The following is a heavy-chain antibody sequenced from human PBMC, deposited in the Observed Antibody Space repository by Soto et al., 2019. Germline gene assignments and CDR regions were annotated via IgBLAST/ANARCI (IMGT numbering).Heavy chain of an antibody. V-gene: IGHV1-69*13. CDR1: GGTFSSYA. J-gene: IGHJ5*02. CDR2: IIPIFGTA. Sequence: CSVKVSCKAAGGTFSSYAISWVRQAPGQGLEWMGGIIPIFGTANYGQKFQGRVTFTADESTSTDYMELSSLRSEHTAVYYCATDRRGVQYYYDRCDHIRTPWFDPWGQGTLVTVSA. CDR3: ATDRRGVQYYYDRCDHIRTPWFDP. D-gene: IGHD3-22*01.